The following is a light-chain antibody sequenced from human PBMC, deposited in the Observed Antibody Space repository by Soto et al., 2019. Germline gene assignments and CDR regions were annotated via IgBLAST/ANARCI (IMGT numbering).Light chain of an antibody. CDR1: QSLLQSDGNTY. CDR2: AAS. Sequence: IVMTKTPLSLSVATGKQASISCNSSQSLLQSDGNTYVYWFLQKPGQPPQLRSYAASNRFSGVPDRCSGSGAGTECTLKSSRVEAEDVGVYYCMQSIELPRTFGQGTKVEIK. CDR3: MQSIELPRT. J-gene: IGKJ1*01. V-gene: IGKV2D-29*01.